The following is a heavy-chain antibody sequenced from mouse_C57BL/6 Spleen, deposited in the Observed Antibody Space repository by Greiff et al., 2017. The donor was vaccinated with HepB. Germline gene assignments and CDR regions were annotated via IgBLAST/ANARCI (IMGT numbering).Heavy chain of an antibody. Sequence: VQLQQPGAELVKPGASVKLSCKASGYTFTSYWMHWVKQRPGQGLEWIGMIHPNSGSTNYNEKFKSKATLTVDKSSSTAYMQLSSLTSENSAVYYCARDYDYEGFDYWGQGTTLTVSS. D-gene: IGHD2-4*01. V-gene: IGHV1-64*01. CDR3: ARDYDYEGFDY. J-gene: IGHJ2*01. CDR2: IHPNSGST. CDR1: GYTFTSYW.